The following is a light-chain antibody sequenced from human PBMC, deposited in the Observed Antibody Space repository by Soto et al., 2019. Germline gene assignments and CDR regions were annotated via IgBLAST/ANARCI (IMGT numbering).Light chain of an antibody. CDR2: DVS. J-gene: IGLJ1*01. CDR1: SSDVGTYNY. CDR3: SSYTTSSTLLYV. Sequence: QSVLTQPASESGSPGQSITISCTGTSSDVGTYNYVSWYQQHPGKVPKLLIYDVSNRPSGVSNRFSGSKSGNTASLTISGLQAEDEADYYCSSYTTSSTLLYVFGTGTKVTVV. V-gene: IGLV2-14*01.